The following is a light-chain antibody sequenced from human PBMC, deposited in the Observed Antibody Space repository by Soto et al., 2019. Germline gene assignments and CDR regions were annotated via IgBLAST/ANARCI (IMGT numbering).Light chain of an antibody. V-gene: IGLV2-8*01. J-gene: IGLJ2*01. CDR1: SSDVGGYHY. CDR3: SSYAGSNNLVV. Sequence: QSALTQPPSASGSPGQSVTISCTGTSSDVGGYHYVSWYQQHPGKAPKLMIYEVSKRPSGVPDRFSGSKSGNTASLTVSGLQAEDESDYYCSSYAGSNNLVVFGGGTKLTGL. CDR2: EVS.